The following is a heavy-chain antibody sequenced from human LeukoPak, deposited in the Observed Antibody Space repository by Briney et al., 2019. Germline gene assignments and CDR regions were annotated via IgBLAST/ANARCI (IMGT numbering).Heavy chain of an antibody. CDR2: ISAYNGNT. CDR1: GYTFTSYG. CDR3: AREYCSSTSCYRKGFDY. Sequence: ASVKVSCKASGYTFTSYGISWVRQAPGQGLEWMGWISAYNGNTSYAQKLQGRVTMTTDTSTSTAYMELRSLRSDDTAVYYCAREYCSSTSCYRKGFDYWGQGTLVTVSS. J-gene: IGHJ4*02. D-gene: IGHD2-2*01. V-gene: IGHV1-18*01.